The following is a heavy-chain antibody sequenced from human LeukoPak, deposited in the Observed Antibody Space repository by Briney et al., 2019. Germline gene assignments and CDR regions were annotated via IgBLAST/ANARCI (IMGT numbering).Heavy chain of an antibody. CDR3: ARGFRDCSSTSCYLLHFIWFDS. V-gene: IGHV1-8*01. CDR1: GYSITTYD. D-gene: IGHD2-2*01. J-gene: IGHJ5*01. Sequence: ASVKVSCKASGYSITTYDINWVRQAAGQGLEWMGWMNPNNGNTGHAQKLQGRVTMTRDTSISTAYMELSSLRSEDTAVYYCARGFRDCSSTSCYLLHFIWFDSWGQGTLVTVSS. CDR2: MNPNNGNT.